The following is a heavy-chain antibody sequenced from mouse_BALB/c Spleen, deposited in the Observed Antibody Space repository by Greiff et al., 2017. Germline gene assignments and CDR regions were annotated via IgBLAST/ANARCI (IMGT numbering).Heavy chain of an antibody. J-gene: IGHJ3*01. CDR3: ARNLRYDVFAY. CDR2: IWSGGST. CDR1: GFSLTSYG. Sequence: QVQLQQSGPGLVQPSQSLSITCTVSGFSLTSYGVHWVRQSPGKGLEWLGVIWSGGSTDYNAAFISRLSISKDNSKSQVFFKMNSLQANDTAIYYCARNLRYDVFAYWGQGTLVTVSA. D-gene: IGHD2-14*01. V-gene: IGHV2-2*02.